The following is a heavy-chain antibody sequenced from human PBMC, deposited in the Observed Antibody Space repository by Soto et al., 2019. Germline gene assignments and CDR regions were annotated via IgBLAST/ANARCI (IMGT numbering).Heavy chain of an antibody. Sequence: GXSVKVSCKASAYTFTDHYMHWVRQAPGQGLEWMGWINPNSGDSNYAEKFQGRVTMTRDTSISTAYMELSRLISDDTAVYYCASAAPAIVVVPTEMVSRLGVLDIWGQGTMVTGSS. D-gene: IGHD2-2*01. V-gene: IGHV1-2*02. J-gene: IGHJ3*02. CDR1: AYTFTDHY. CDR2: INPNSGDS. CDR3: ASAAPAIVVVPTEMVSRLGVLDI.